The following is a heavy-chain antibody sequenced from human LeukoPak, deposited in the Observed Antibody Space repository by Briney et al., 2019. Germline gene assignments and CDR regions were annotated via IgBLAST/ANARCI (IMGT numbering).Heavy chain of an antibody. CDR2: ISGSGGST. Sequence: GGSLRFSCAASGFTFSSYAMSWARQAPGKGLEWVSAISGSGGSTYYADSVKGRFTISRDNSKNTLYLQMNSLRAEDTAVYYCAKALIAARRYFDYWGQGTLVTVSS. V-gene: IGHV3-23*01. D-gene: IGHD6-6*01. CDR1: GFTFSSYA. CDR3: AKALIAARRYFDY. J-gene: IGHJ4*02.